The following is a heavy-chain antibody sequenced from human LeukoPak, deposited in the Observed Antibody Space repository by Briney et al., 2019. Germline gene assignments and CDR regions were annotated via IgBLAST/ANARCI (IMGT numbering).Heavy chain of an antibody. CDR1: GGSISSGSYY. V-gene: IGHV4-61*02. D-gene: IGHD2-2*01. CDR3: ARQDVVVPAAIPNLDAFDI. CDR2: IYTRGST. J-gene: IGHJ3*02. Sequence: SQTLSLTCTVSGGSISSGSYYWSWIRQPAGKGLEWIGRIYTRGSTNYNPSLKSRVTISVDTSKNQFSLKLSSVTAADTAVYYCARQDVVVPAAIPNLDAFDIWGQGTMVTVSS.